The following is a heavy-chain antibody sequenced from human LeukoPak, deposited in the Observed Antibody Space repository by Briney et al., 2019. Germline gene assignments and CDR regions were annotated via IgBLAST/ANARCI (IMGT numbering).Heavy chain of an antibody. D-gene: IGHD6-13*01. CDR1: GYTFTSYY. CDR2: INPSGGSS. CDR3: ARDGSSRIAATS. J-gene: IGHJ4*02. V-gene: IGHV1-46*01. Sequence: ASVKVSCKASGYTFTSYYIHWVRQAPGQGLEWMGIINPSGGSSSYAQKSQGRVTMTRDTSTNTVYMELSSLRSEDTAVYYCARDGSSRIAATSWGQGTLVTVSS.